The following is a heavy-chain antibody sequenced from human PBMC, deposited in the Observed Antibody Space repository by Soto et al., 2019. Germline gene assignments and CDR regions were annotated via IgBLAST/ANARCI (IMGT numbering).Heavy chain of an antibody. V-gene: IGHV3-66*01. D-gene: IGHD5-12*01. J-gene: IGHJ4*02. CDR3: ANQRGGYDRDFDY. Sequence: GGSLRLSCAASGFTVTSNYMSCVRQAPGKGLEWVSVIYSDGSTYYADSVKGRFTISRDNSRNTLYLQMNSPRAEDTAVYYCANQRGGYDRDFDYRGQGTLVTVSS. CDR1: GFTVTSNY. CDR2: IYSDGST.